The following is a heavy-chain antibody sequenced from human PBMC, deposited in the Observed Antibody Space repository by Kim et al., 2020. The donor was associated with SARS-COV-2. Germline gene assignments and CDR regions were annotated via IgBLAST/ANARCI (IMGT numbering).Heavy chain of an antibody. CDR3: ARVVLRYFDWLLFHPRGKIYCFHP. CDR2: INHSGST. D-gene: IGHD3-9*01. J-gene: IGHJ5*02. V-gene: IGHV4-34*01. Sequence: SETLSLTCAVYGGSFSGYYWSWIRQPPGKGLEWIGEINHSGSTNYNPSLKSRVTISVDTSKNQFSLKLSSVTAADTAVYYWARVVLRYFDWLLFHPRGKIYCFHPWGQGTLVTVSS. CDR1: GGSFSGYY.